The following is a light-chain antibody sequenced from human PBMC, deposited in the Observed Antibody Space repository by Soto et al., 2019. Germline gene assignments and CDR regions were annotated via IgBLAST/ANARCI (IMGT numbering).Light chain of an antibody. CDR3: QKYNSAPLT. CDR1: HGISNY. J-gene: IGKJ4*01. V-gene: IGKV1-27*01. Sequence: DIQVTQSPSSLSAPVGDRVTITCRASHGISNYLAWYQQKPGKVPKLLIYAASTVQSGVPSRFSGSGSGTDFTLTISSLQPEDVATSYCQKYNSAPLTFGGGTKVEIK. CDR2: AAS.